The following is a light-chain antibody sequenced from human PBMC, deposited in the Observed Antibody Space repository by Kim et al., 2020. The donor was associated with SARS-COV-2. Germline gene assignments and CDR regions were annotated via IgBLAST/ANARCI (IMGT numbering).Light chain of an antibody. Sequence: DIVMTQSPDSLAVSLGERATINCKSSQSVLYSSNNKNYLAWYQQKPGQPPKVLIYWASTRESGVPDRFSGSQSGTDFTLTISSLQAEDVAVYYCQQYYSTPVTFGGGTKVDIK. CDR1: QSVLYSSNNKNY. CDR2: WAS. CDR3: QQYYSTPVT. V-gene: IGKV4-1*01. J-gene: IGKJ4*01.